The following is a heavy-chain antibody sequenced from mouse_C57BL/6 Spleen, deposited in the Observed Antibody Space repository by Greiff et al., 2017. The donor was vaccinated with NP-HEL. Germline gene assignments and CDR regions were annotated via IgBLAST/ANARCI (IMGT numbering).Heavy chain of an antibody. V-gene: IGHV1-81*01. Sequence: VKLQESGAELARPGASVKLSCKASGYTFTSYGISWVKQRTGQGLEWIGEIYPRSGNTYYNEKFKGKATLTADKSSSTAYMELRSLTSEDSAVYFCARSHYDGDYYFDYWGQGTTLTVSS. CDR3: ARSHYDGDYYFDY. D-gene: IGHD1-2*01. J-gene: IGHJ2*01. CDR1: GYTFTSYG. CDR2: IYPRSGNT.